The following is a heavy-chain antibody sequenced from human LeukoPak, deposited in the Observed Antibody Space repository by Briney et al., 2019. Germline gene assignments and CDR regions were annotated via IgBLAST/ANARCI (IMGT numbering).Heavy chain of an antibody. J-gene: IGHJ4*02. CDR1: GFPFETNA. V-gene: IGHV3-69-1*01. CDR3: ARDPVEGGLDY. Sequence: PGGSLRLSCATSGFPFETNAMSWARQAPGQGLEWISYIGTGGTTYYADSVLGRFTVSRDNAKKSVYLQMNSLTVDDTAVYYCARDPVEGGLDYWGQGTLVTVSS. D-gene: IGHD2-15*01. CDR2: IGTGGTT.